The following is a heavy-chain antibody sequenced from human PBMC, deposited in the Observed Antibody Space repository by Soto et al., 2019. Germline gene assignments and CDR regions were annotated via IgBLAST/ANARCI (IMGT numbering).Heavy chain of an antibody. J-gene: IGHJ3*02. CDR3: ARDYRFGEFSGTFHI. V-gene: IGHV3-7*01. Sequence: DSVKGRFTISRDNAENSLYLQMNSLRAEDTAVYYCARDYRFGEFSGTFHIWGQGTMVTVSS. D-gene: IGHD3-10*01.